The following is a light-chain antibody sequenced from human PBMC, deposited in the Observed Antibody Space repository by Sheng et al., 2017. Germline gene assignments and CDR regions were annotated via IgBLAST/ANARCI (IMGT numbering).Light chain of an antibody. CDR1: SDDVGAYDY. J-gene: IGLJ1*01. CDR2: DVR. Sequence: QSALTQPASVSGSLGQSITISCTGSSDDVGAYDYVSWYQHHPGKAPQVIIYDVRNRPSGVPARFSGSKSGNTASLTISGLQAEDEADYYCSSYTSTTPXYVFGIGTKVTVL. V-gene: IGLV2-14*01. CDR3: SSYTSTTPXYV.